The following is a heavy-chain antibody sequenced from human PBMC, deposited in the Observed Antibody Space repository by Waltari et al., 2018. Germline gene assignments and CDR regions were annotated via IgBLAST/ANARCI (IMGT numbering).Heavy chain of an antibody. CDR2: ISGSGGST. Sequence: EVQLLESGGGLVQPGGSLRLSCTASGFTFSSYAMSWVRQAPGKGLEWVSAISGSGGSTYYADSVKGRFTISRDNSKNTLYLQMNSLRAEDTAVYYCAKGGGNGSSSSARDYWGQGTLVTVSS. CDR1: GFTFSSYA. CDR3: AKGGGNGSSSSARDY. D-gene: IGHD6-6*01. J-gene: IGHJ4*02. V-gene: IGHV3-23*01.